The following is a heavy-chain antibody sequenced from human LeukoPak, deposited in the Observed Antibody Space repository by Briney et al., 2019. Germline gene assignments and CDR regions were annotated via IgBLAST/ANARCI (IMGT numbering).Heavy chain of an antibody. V-gene: IGHV3-33*01. CDR3: ARDSGVPPRSTVYDY. D-gene: IGHD2-8*01. J-gene: IGHJ4*02. CDR2: IWYDGSNK. Sequence: GGSLRLSCAASGFTFSSYGMHWVRQAPGKGLEWVAVIWYDGSNKYYADSVKGRFTISRDNSKNTLYLQMNSLRAEDTAVYYCARDSGVPPRSTVYDYWGQGTLVTVSS. CDR1: GFTFSSYG.